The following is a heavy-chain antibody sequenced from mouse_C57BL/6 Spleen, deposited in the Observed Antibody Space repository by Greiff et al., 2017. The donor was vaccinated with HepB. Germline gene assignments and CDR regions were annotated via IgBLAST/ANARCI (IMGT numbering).Heavy chain of an antibody. V-gene: IGHV1-69*01. CDR1: GYTFTSYW. J-gene: IGHJ4*01. CDR3: ARRELGRGYYAMDY. D-gene: IGHD4-1*01. Sequence: VQLQQPGAELVMPGASVKLSCKAPGYTFTSYWMHWVKQRPGQGLEWIGEIDPSDSYTNYNQKFKGKSTLTVDKSSSTAYMQLSSLTSEDSAVYYCARRELGRGYYAMDYWGQGTSVTVSS. CDR2: IDPSDSYT.